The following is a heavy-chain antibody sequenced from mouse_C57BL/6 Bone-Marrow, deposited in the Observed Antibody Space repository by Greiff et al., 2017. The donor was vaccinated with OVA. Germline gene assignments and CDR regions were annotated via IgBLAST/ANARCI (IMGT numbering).Heavy chain of an antibody. CDR3: ARRGYGNYLYYFDY. V-gene: IGHV5-2*03. CDR1: EYAFPSHD. D-gene: IGHD2-10*02. Sequence: EVKLEESGGGLVPPGESLKLSCESNEYAFPSHDMSWVRKTPEKRLELVAAINSDGGSTYYPDTMERRFIISRDNTKKTLYLQMSSLRSEDTALYYCARRGYGNYLYYFDYWGQGTTLTVSS. CDR2: INSDGGST. J-gene: IGHJ2*01.